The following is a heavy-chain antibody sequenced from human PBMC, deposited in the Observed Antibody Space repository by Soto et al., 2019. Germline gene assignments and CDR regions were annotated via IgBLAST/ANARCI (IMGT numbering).Heavy chain of an antibody. J-gene: IGHJ4*02. CDR3: ARVGYSYGWESYFDY. CDR1: GFTFSSYS. V-gene: IGHV3-21*01. Sequence: GGSLRLSCAASGFTFSSYSMNWVRQAPGKGLEWVSSISSSSSYIYYADSVKGRFTISRDNAKNSLYLQMNSLRAEDTAVYYCARVGYSYGWESYFDYWGQGTLVTVSS. CDR2: ISSSSSYI. D-gene: IGHD5-18*01.